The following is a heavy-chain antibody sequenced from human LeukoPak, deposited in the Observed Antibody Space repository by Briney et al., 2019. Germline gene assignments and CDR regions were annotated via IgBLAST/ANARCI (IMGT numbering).Heavy chain of an antibody. D-gene: IGHD3-9*01. CDR2: MNPNSGNT. CDR1: GYTFTSYD. J-gene: IGHJ5*02. CDR3: ARIYDILTGYVGFDP. Sequence: ASVKVSCKASGYTFTSYDINWVRQATGQGLEWMGWMNPNSGNTGYAQKFQGRVTMTRNTSISTAYMELSSLRSEDTAVYYCARIYDILTGYVGFDPWGQGTLVTVSS. V-gene: IGHV1-8*01.